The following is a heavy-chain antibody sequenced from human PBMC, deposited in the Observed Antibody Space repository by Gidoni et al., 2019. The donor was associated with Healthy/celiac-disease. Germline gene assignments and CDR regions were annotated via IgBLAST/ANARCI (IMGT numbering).Heavy chain of an antibody. V-gene: IGHV3-7*04. CDR3: ARVDVLRYFDWFEIFDY. CDR2: IKQDGSEK. Sequence: EVQLVESGGGLVNPGGSLRLSCAASVFTFSSYWMSWVRQAPGKGLEWVANIKQDGSEKYYVYAVKGRFTISRDNAKNSLYLQMNSLSAEDTAVYYCARVDVLRYFDWFEIFDYWGQGTLVTVSS. J-gene: IGHJ4*02. D-gene: IGHD3-9*01. CDR1: VFTFSSYW.